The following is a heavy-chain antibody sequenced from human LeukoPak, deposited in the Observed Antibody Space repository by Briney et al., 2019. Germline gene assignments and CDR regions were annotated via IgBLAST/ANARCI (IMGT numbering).Heavy chain of an antibody. V-gene: IGHV3-30-3*01. D-gene: IGHD6-19*01. Sequence: GGSLRLSCAASGFTFSSYSLHWVRQAPGKGLEWVAVISFDGSNKYYADSVKGRFTISRDNSKNTLFLQMNSLRTEDTAVYYCARALRQWLVLYYFDYWGQGTLVTVSS. J-gene: IGHJ4*02. CDR2: ISFDGSNK. CDR1: GFTFSSYS. CDR3: ARALRQWLVLYYFDY.